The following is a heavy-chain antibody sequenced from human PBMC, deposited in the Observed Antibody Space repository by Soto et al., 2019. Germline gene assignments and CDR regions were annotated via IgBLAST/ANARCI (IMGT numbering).Heavy chain of an antibody. CDR3: ASGVRGHYGFDV. D-gene: IGHD3-10*02. Sequence: VHLVESGGGLVQPGGSLRLSCAASGFTFTDYWMHWVHPAPGTGLVWVSRIRGDGTSINNADSVRGRFIISRDNAKNTMDLQMSSLGGQDTAVYYCASGVRGHYGFDVWGQGTMVTVSS. V-gene: IGHV3-74*01. CDR2: IRGDGTSI. J-gene: IGHJ3*01. CDR1: GFTFTDYW.